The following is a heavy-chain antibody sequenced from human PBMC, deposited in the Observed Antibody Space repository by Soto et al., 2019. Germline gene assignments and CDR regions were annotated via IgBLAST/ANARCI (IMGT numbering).Heavy chain of an antibody. CDR3: ARDSTGYYYDSSGYFSCAARPALGY. CDR1: GYTFTTYG. D-gene: IGHD3-22*01. J-gene: IGHJ4*02. Sequence: QVQLVQSGAEVKKPGASVKVSCKASGYTFTTYGITWVRQAPGQGLEWMGWISAYNGNTDYSQNLQGRVTMTTDTTTSTAYLELRSLRSDDTALYYCARDSTGYYYDSSGYFSCAARPALGYWGQGSLVTVS. CDR2: ISAYNGNT. V-gene: IGHV1-18*01.